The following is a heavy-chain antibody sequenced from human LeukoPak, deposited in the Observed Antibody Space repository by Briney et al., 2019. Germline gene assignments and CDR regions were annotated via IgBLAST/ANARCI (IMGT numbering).Heavy chain of an antibody. CDR3: ARHIGRGYSYATNWFDP. CDR2: INHSGST. D-gene: IGHD5-18*01. Sequence: PSETLSLTCAVYGGSFSGYYWSWIRQPPGKGLEWIGEINHSGSTNYNPSLKSRVTISVDTSKNQFSLKLSSVTAADTAVYYCARHIGRGYSYATNWFDPWGQGTLVTVSS. V-gene: IGHV4-34*01. J-gene: IGHJ5*02. CDR1: GGSFSGYY.